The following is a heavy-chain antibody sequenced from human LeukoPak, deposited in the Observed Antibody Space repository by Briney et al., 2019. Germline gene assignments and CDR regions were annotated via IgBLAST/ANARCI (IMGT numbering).Heavy chain of an antibody. Sequence: SESLSLTCTVSGGSISSSSYYWGWIRQPPGKGLEWIGRIYYTRSTYYNPCLKSRVTISVDTSKNQFTLRLSSVTAADTAVYYCALPRWAATDYNWFDPWGQGTLVAVSS. V-gene: IGHV4-39*01. J-gene: IGHJ5*02. CDR1: GGSISSSSYY. D-gene: IGHD1-26*01. CDR2: IYYTRST. CDR3: ALPRWAATDYNWFDP.